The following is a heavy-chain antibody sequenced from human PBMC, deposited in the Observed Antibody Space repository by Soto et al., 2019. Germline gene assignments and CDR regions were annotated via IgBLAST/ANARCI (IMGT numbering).Heavy chain of an antibody. CDR2: IIPIFGTA. J-gene: IGHJ4*02. V-gene: IGHV1-69*13. CDR1: GGTFSSYA. D-gene: IGHD2-15*01. Sequence: RASVKVSCKASGGTFSSYAISWVRQAPGQGLEWMGGIIPIFGTANYAQKFQGRVTITADESTSTAYMELSSLRSEDTAVYYCARDRYCSGGSCYEFDYWGQGTLVTVSS. CDR3: ARDRYCSGGSCYEFDY.